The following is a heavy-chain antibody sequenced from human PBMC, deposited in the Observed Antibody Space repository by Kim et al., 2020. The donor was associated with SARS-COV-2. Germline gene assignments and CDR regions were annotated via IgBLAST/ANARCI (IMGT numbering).Heavy chain of an antibody. CDR3: ARAREDTASRMPRGCYFDY. V-gene: IGHV4-59*13. J-gene: IGHJ4*02. CDR1: GGSISSYY. CDR2: IYYSGST. Sequence: SETLSLTCTVSGGSISSYYWSWIRQPPGKGLEWIGYIYYSGSTNYNPSLKSRVTISVDTSKNQFSLKLSSVTAADTAVYYCARAREDTASRMPRGCYFDYWGQGTLVTVSS. D-gene: IGHD5-18*01.